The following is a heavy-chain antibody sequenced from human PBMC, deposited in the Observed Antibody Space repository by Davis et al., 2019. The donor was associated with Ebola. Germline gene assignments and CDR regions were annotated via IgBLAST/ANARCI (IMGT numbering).Heavy chain of an antibody. J-gene: IGHJ4*02. CDR3: ARSSRQWLAPLGY. CDR2: IYYSGST. D-gene: IGHD6-19*01. Sequence: SETLSLTCTVSGGSIISSSSYWGWIRQPPGKGLEWIGSIYYSGSTNYNPSLKSRVTISVDTSKNQFSLKLSSVTAADTAVYYCARSSRQWLAPLGYWGQGTLVTVSS. V-gene: IGHV4-39*07. CDR1: GGSIISSSSY.